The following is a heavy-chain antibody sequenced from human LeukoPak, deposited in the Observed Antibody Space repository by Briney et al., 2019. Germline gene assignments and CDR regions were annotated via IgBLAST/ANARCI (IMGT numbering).Heavy chain of an antibody. D-gene: IGHD3-3*01. V-gene: IGHV1-8*01. CDR3: ARTDDRFVEWLARDYYYYHMDV. Sequence: GASVKVSCKASGYTFTSYDINWVRQATGQGLEWMGWMNPNSGNTGYAQKFQGRVTMTRNTSISTAYMELSSLRSEDPAVYYCARTDDRFVEWLARDYYYYHMDVWGKGTTVTVSS. CDR1: GYTFTSYD. J-gene: IGHJ6*03. CDR2: MNPNSGNT.